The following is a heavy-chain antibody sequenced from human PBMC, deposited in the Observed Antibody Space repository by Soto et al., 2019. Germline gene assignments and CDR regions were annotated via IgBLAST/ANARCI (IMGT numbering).Heavy chain of an antibody. Sequence: GGSLRLSCAASGFSFRSYNMNWVRRAPGKGLDWVSYISSSSSTIYYADSVKGRFTISRDNAKNSLYLQMNSLRDDDTAMYYCARGGTIAVTTIGDYWGQGTLVTVSS. CDR2: ISSSSSTI. J-gene: IGHJ4*01. V-gene: IGHV3-48*02. D-gene: IGHD5-12*01. CDR3: ARGGTIAVTTIGDY. CDR1: GFSFRSYN.